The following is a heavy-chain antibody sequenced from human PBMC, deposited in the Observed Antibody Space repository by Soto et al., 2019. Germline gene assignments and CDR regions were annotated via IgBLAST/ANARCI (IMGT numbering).Heavy chain of an antibody. V-gene: IGHV1-18*01. CDR1: GYTFTTYG. Sequence: QVQLVQSGAEVKKPGASVKVSCKASGYTFTTYGISWVRQAPGQGLEWMGWISAYNGNTNYAQKLQGRVTMTTDTSTSTAYMELRSLRSDDTAVYYCARRQLVRVRGVILYYYYGMDVWGQGTTVTVSS. D-gene: IGHD3-10*01. CDR3: ARRQLVRVRGVILYYYYGMDV. J-gene: IGHJ6*02. CDR2: ISAYNGNT.